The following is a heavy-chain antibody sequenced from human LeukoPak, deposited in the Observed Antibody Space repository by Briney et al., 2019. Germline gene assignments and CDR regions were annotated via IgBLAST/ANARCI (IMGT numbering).Heavy chain of an antibody. Sequence: GASVKVSCKTSGYIFAIYYLHWVRQAPGQGLEWMGVINPSGGGTNYAQKFQGRVTMTRDLSTSTVYMELSSLSSEDTAVYFCARDYYGSGSYYADWGQGTLVTVSS. CDR2: INPSGGGT. D-gene: IGHD3-10*01. V-gene: IGHV1-46*01. J-gene: IGHJ4*02. CDR1: GYIFAIYY. CDR3: ARDYYGSGSYYAD.